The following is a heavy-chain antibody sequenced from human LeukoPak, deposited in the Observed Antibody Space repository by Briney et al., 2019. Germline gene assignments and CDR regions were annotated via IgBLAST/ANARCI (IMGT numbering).Heavy chain of an antibody. Sequence: GGSLRLSCAASGLTFSSYAMNWVRQAPGKGLEWVSAISGSGGSTYYADSVKGRFTISRDNAKNSLYLQMNSLRAEDTAVYYCARRGVDGALDYWGQGTLVTVSS. J-gene: IGHJ4*02. CDR3: ARRGVDGALDY. D-gene: IGHD5-24*01. CDR2: ISGSGGST. CDR1: GLTFSSYA. V-gene: IGHV3-23*01.